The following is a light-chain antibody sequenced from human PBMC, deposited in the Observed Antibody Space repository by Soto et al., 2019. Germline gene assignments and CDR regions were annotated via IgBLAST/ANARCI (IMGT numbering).Light chain of an antibody. CDR2: GAS. CDR1: EILSSF. J-gene: IGKJ1*01. V-gene: IGKV3-20*01. CDR3: QQYGSSGT. Sequence: TQSADTLSPAPGEIATLSFRASEILSSFLAWYQHTPGQAPRLLIYGASNRATGIPDRFSGSGSGTDFTLTISRLEPEDFAVYYCQQYGSSGTFGQGTKVAIK.